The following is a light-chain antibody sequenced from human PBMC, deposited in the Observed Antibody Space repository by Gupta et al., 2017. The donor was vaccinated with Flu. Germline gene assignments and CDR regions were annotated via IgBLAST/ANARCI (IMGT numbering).Light chain of an antibody. CDR2: STS. Sequence: PSSLSASVGDRVTITCRASQDISNALAWFQQKPGKAPKSLMYSTSSLHSGVPSKFSGSGSGTDFTLTISSLQPEDFATYYCLQYHSYPITFGQGTRMEIK. CDR1: QDISNA. J-gene: IGKJ5*01. CDR3: LQYHSYPIT. V-gene: IGKV1-16*02.